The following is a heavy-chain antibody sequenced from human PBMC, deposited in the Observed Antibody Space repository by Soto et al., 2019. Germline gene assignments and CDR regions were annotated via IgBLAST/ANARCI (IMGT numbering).Heavy chain of an antibody. CDR1: GFTFSSYA. V-gene: IGHV3-23*01. J-gene: IGHJ6*03. D-gene: IGHD2-2*01. CDR2: ISGSGGST. CDR3: AKRGSTSLIPYYYYLNV. Sequence: GGSLRLSCAASGFTFSSYAMSWVRQAPGKGLEWVSAISGSGGSTYYADSVKGRFTISRDNSKNTLYLQMNSLRAEDTAVYYCAKRGSTSLIPYYYYLNVWGKGTTVTVSS.